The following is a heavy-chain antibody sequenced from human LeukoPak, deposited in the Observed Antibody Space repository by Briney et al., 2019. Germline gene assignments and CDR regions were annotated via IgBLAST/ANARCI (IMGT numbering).Heavy chain of an antibody. J-gene: IGHJ6*03. CDR1: GYTLTELS. V-gene: IGHV1-24*01. CDR2: FDPEDGET. Sequence: ASVKVSCKVSGYTLTELSMHWVRQAPGKGLEWMGGFDPEDGETIYAQKFQGRVTMTEDTSTDTAYMELSSLRSDDTAVYYCARDGSYDDFWSGYYIAGRYMDVWGKGTTVTVSS. D-gene: IGHD3-3*01. CDR3: ARDGSYDDFWSGYYIAGRYMDV.